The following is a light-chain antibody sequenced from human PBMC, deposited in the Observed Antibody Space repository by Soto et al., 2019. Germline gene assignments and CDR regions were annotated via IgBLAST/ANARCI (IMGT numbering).Light chain of an antibody. J-gene: IGKJ2*01. Sequence: ELVLTQSPGTLSLSPGERATLSCRASESVDSSYLAWYQQKPGQAPRLLMYAAGTRATGIPDRFSGSGSGTDFTLTISRLEPEDYAVYYCQQYGSSPRTFGQGTKLEIK. CDR2: AAG. CDR3: QQYGSSPRT. CDR1: ESVDSSY. V-gene: IGKV3-20*01.